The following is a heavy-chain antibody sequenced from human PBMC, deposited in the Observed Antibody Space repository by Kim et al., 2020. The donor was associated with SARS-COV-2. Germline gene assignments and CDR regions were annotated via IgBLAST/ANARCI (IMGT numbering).Heavy chain of an antibody. Sequence: GGSLRLSCSASGFTFRDYTMAWVRQAPGKGLAWVSTIYSDYKTYYGDSVTGRFSISRDNSKSTLFLQMDSLRAEDTAIYYCAQRVEGSFRVWGQGTMVTVSS. J-gene: IGHJ3*01. CDR2: IYSDYKT. V-gene: IGHV3-23*05. D-gene: IGHD6-25*01. CDR3: AQRVEGSFRV. CDR1: GFTFRDYT.